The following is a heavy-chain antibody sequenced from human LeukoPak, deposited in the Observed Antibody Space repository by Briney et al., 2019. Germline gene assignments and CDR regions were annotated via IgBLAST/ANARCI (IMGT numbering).Heavy chain of an antibody. V-gene: IGHV3-7*01. CDR3: ARRKQLVVGYYFDY. CDR2: INQDGSEK. Sequence: GGSLRLSCAASGFTFGTYWMNWVRQAPGKGLEWVANINQDGSEKYYVDSVKGRFTISRDNAKNSLYLQMNSLRAEDTAVYYCARRKQLVVGYYFDYWGQGTLVTVSS. D-gene: IGHD6-6*01. CDR1: GFTFGTYW. J-gene: IGHJ4*02.